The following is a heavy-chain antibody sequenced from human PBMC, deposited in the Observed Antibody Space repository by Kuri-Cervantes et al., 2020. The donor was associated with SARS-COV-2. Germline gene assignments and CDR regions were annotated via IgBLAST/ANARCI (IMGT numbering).Heavy chain of an antibody. CDR2: INSDGSST. V-gene: IGHV3-74*01. Sequence: GGSLRLSCAASGFTFSSYAMSWVRQAPGKGLVWVSRINSDGSSTSYADSVKGRFTISRDNAKNTLYLQMNSLRAEDTAVYYCARTGVVPAAPYYYYGMDVWGQGTTVTVSS. CDR3: ARTGVVPAAPYYYYGMDV. D-gene: IGHD2-2*01. CDR1: GFTFSSYA. J-gene: IGHJ6*02.